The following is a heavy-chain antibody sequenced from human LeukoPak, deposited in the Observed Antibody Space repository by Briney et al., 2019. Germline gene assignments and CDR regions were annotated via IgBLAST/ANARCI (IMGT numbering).Heavy chain of an antibody. V-gene: IGHV4-61*02. D-gene: IGHD3-10*01. CDR3: AREGLNMVRGVIPKEAWGWFDP. J-gene: IGHJ5*02. CDR2: IYSSGST. CDR1: GGSISSGSYY. Sequence: SETLSLTSTVAGGSISSGSYYWNWVRQPAGKGLEWIGRIYSSGSTNYNPSLKSRVTISVDTSKNQFSLKLSSVTAADTAVYYCAREGLNMVRGVIPKEAWGWFDPWGQGTLVTVSS.